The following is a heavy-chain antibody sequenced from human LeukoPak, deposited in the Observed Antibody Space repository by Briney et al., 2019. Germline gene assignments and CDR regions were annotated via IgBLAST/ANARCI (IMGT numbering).Heavy chain of an antibody. D-gene: IGHD6-6*01. CDR2: INHSGST. J-gene: IGHJ6*02. Sequence: SEILSLTCAVYGGPFSGYYWSWIRQPPGKGLEWIGEINHSGSTNYNPSLKSRVTISVDTSKNQFSLKLSSVTAADTAVYYCARARVLSSSIAARYYYYYGMDVWGQGTTVTVSS. CDR1: GGPFSGYY. CDR3: ARARVLSSSIAARYYYYYGMDV. V-gene: IGHV4-34*01.